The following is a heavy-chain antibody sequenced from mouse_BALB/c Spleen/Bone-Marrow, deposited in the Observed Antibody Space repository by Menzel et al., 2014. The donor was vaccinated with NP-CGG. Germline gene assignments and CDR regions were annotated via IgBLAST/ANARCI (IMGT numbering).Heavy chain of an antibody. Sequence: DLVKPGASVKLSCKASGYTFTSYWINWIKQRPGQGLEWIGRIAPGSGSTYYNEMFMGKATLTVDTSSSTAILQLRSLSSEASAVYFCARGGDYYGSSSFAYWGQGTLVTVSA. CDR1: GYTFTSYW. V-gene: IGHV1S41*01. D-gene: IGHD1-1*01. CDR3: ARGGDYYGSSSFAY. CDR2: IAPGSGST. J-gene: IGHJ3*01.